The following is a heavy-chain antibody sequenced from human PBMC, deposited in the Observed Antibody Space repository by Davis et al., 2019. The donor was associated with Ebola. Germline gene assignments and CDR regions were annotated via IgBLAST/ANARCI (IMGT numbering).Heavy chain of an antibody. CDR3: ARDYYESSGYYGMGFQH. D-gene: IGHD3-22*01. CDR2: IYSGGST. CDR1: GFSVSSSY. J-gene: IGHJ1*01. V-gene: IGHV3-53*01. Sequence: GGSLRLSCAASGFSVSSSYMTWVRQAPGQGLEWVSVIYSGGSTYYADSVKGRFTISRDDSKNTLYLQMNSLRAEDTAVYYCARDYYESSGYYGMGFQHWGQGTLVTVSS.